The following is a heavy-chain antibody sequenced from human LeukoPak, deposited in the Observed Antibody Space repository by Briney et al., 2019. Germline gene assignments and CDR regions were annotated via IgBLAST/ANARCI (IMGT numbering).Heavy chain of an antibody. CDR2: IYHSGST. Sequence: SETLSLTCTVSGYSISSNYYWGWIRQPPGKGLEWIGSIYHSGSTYYNPSLKSRVTISVDTSKNQFSLKLSSVTAADTAVYYCARAAEPAGIDYWGQGTLVTVSS. CDR3: ARAAEPAGIDY. J-gene: IGHJ4*02. V-gene: IGHV4-38-2*02. CDR1: GYSISSNYY. D-gene: IGHD6-13*01.